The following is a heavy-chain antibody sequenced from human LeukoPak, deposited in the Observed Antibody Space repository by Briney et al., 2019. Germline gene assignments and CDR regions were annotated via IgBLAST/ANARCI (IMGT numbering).Heavy chain of an antibody. V-gene: IGHV1-8*01. CDR2: MNPNSGNT. J-gene: IGHJ6*03. CDR3: ARGLGAHLEMATIRNYYYYYMDV. CDR1: GYTFTSYD. D-gene: IGHD5-24*01. Sequence: ASVKVSCKASGYTFTSYDINWVRQATGQGLEWMGWMNPNSGNTGYAQKFQGRVTMTRNTSISTAYMELSSLRSEDTAVYYCARGLGAHLEMATIRNYYYYYMDVWGKGTTVTVSS.